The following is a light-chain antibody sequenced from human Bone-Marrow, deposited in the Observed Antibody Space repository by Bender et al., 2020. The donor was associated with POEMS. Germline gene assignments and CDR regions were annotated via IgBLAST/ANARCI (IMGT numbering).Light chain of an antibody. CDR1: SLRTYY. Sequence: SSELTQDPAVSVALGQTVRITCQGDSLRTYYASWYQQKPGQAPALVIYGDNDRPSGIPDRFSGSSSGSTASLTITGAQAEDEADYYCNSRDSSGNHPFGSGTKVTVL. CDR3: NSRDSSGNHP. J-gene: IGLJ1*01. CDR2: GDN. V-gene: IGLV3-19*01.